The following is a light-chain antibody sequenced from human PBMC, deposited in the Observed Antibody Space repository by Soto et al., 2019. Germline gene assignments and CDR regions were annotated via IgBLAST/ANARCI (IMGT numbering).Light chain of an antibody. CDR2: AAS. J-gene: IGKJ5*01. CDR3: QQPNRYPIN. Sequence: QGGCCLSASVGDRVTITCQASQDISNYLNWYQQKPGKAPKLLIYAASTLQSGVPSRFSGSGSGTEFPLTTGSLQPEHFPTYYCQQPNRYPINLGQGTRLEIK. V-gene: IGKV1-9*01. CDR1: QDISNY.